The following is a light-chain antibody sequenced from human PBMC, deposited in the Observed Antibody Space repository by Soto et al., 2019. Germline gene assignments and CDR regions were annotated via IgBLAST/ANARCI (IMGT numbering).Light chain of an antibody. CDR3: QQCGSSLWT. Sequence: EIVLTQSPGTLSLSPGERATLSCRASQSVGSSYLAWYQQKPGQAPRLLIYGASSRATGIPDRFSGSGSGTEFTLTIGSLETEDFAVYYCQQCGSSLWTFGQGTTV. J-gene: IGKJ1*01. CDR1: QSVGSSY. CDR2: GAS. V-gene: IGKV3-20*01.